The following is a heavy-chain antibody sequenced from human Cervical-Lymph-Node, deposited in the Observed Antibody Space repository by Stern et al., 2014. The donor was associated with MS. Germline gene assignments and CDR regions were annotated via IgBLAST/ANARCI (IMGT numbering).Heavy chain of an antibody. D-gene: IGHD2-2*02. V-gene: IGHV1-69*01. CDR3: ARAKDTLSDLYDMDV. CDR1: GGTFRSYA. Sequence: VQLVESGAEIKKPGSSVKVSCKASGGTFRSYAITWVRQAPGQGLEWVGGIVPMFATTHYAQKFQGRVTITADESTSTAYMELSSLRSEDTAVYYCARAKDTLSDLYDMDVWGQGTTVTVSS. CDR2: IVPMFATT. J-gene: IGHJ6*02.